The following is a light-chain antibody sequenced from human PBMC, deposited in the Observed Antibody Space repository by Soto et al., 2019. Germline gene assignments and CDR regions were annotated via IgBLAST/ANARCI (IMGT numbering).Light chain of an antibody. Sequence: QSVLTQPPSVSGAPGQRVTISCTGSSSNIGAGYDVHWYQQLPGTAPKLLIYGNSNRPSGVPDRFSGSKSGTSASLVITGLQAEDEADYYCQSYDSSLSGRWVFGGGTKLTVL. V-gene: IGLV1-40*01. CDR1: SSNIGAGYD. J-gene: IGLJ3*02. CDR2: GNS. CDR3: QSYDSSLSGRWV.